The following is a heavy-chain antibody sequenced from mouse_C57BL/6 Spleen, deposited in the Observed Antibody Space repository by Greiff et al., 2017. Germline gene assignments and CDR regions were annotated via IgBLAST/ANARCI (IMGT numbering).Heavy chain of an antibody. Sequence: QVQLQQSGPGLVQPSQSLSITCTVSGFSLPSYGVHWVRQSPGKGLEWLGGIWSGGSTDSNAAFISRLSISKDNSKSQFFFKMNSLQADDTAIYYCARSTIVTHYAMDYWGQGTSVTVSS. CDR3: ARSTIVTHYAMDY. D-gene: IGHD2-5*01. V-gene: IGHV2-2*01. J-gene: IGHJ4*01. CDR2: IWSGGST. CDR1: GFSLPSYG.